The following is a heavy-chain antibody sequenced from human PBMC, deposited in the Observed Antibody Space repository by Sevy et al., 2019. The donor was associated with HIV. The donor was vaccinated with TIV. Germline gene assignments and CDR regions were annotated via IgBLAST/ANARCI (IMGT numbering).Heavy chain of an antibody. V-gene: IGHV3-11*01. CDR1: GFTFSDYY. CDR2: ISGSDNTI. D-gene: IGHD4-17*01. J-gene: IGHJ6*02. Sequence: GGSLRLSCAASGFTFSDYYMSWIRQAPGKGLEWISYISGSDNTIYYADSVKGRFTISRDNAKNSLYLQMSSLRADDTAVYYYARDHVKDGDLGDYYYFAMDLWGQGTTVTVSS. CDR3: ARDHVKDGDLGDYYYFAMDL.